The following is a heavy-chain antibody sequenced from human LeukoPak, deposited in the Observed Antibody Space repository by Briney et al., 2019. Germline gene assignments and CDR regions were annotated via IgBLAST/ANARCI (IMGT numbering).Heavy chain of an antibody. CDR3: STGWYLDF. CDR1: GFTSSNAW. V-gene: IGHV3-15*01. CDR2: IKSKPDGATI. J-gene: IGHJ2*01. Sequence: TGGSLRLSCVGSGFTSSNAWMNWVRQAPGKGLEWIGRIKSKPDGATIDYAAPVKGRVTISRDDAKNTVYLQMNSLKIEDTAVYFCSTGWYLDFWGRGTLVTVSS.